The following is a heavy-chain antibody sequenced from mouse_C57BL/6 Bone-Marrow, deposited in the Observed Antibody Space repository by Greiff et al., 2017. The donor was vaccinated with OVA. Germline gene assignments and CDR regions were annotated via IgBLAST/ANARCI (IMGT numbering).Heavy chain of an antibody. J-gene: IGHJ3*01. CDR1: GYTFTSYG. Sequence: QVQLQQSGAELARPGASVKLSCKASGYTFTSYGISWVKQRTGQGLEWIGEIYPCSGNTYYNEKFKGKATLTADKSSSTAYMELRSLTSEDSAVYVCASYYDYVCAYWGQGTRVTVSA. CDR3: ASYYDYVCAY. D-gene: IGHD2-4*01. V-gene: IGHV1-81*01. CDR2: IYPCSGNT.